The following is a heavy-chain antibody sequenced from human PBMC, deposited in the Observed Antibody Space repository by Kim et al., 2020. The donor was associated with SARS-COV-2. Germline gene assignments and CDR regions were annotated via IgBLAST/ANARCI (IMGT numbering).Heavy chain of an antibody. CDR3: AKDRAGYDILTGPSGDY. V-gene: IGHV3-23*01. J-gene: IGHJ4*02. D-gene: IGHD3-9*01. Sequence: VKGRFTISQDNSKNTPYLQMNSLRAEDTAVYYCAKDRAGYDILTGPSGDYWGQGTLVTVSS.